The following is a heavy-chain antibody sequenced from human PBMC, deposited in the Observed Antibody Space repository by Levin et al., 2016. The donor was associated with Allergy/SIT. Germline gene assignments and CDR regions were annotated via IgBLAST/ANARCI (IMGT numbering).Heavy chain of an antibody. D-gene: IGHD5/OR15-5a*01. J-gene: IGHJ4*02. CDR3: AKEKSTIFFDY. V-gene: IGHV3-43*01. CDR2: ISWDSKNT. Sequence: GESLKISCAASGFTFDDYTMHWVRQAPGKALEWVSLISWDSKNTYFADSVKGRFTISRDNSKNSLYLQMNSLRTEDTAFYYCAKEKSTIFFDYWGQGTLVTVSS. CDR1: GFTFDDYT.